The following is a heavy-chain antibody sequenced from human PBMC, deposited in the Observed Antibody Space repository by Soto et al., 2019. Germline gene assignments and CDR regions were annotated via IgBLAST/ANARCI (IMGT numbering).Heavy chain of an antibody. CDR1: GGSISSSSYY. CDR3: ARRGANWNYVRGMDV. J-gene: IGHJ6*02. V-gene: IGHV4-39*01. Sequence: PSATLSLTCTVSGGSISSSSYYWGWIRQPPGKGLEWIGSIYYSGSTYYNPSLKSRVTISVDTSKNQFSLKLSSVTAADTAVYYCARRGANWNYVRGMDVWGQGTTVTVSS. D-gene: IGHD1-7*01. CDR2: IYYSGST.